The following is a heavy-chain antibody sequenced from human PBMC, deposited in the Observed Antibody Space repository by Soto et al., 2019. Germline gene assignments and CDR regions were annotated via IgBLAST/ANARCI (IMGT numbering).Heavy chain of an antibody. Sequence: SETLSLTCTVSGDSFDSHYLTWIRQPPGKGLEWIGYIYYSGTTNYNPSLKSRVSISVDTSKKQFSLNLSSVTAADTALYFCARADFWGGYIDSWGQGTLVTVSS. J-gene: IGHJ4*02. CDR2: IYYSGTT. CDR3: ARADFWGGYIDS. V-gene: IGHV4-59*11. D-gene: IGHD3-3*01. CDR1: GDSFDSHY.